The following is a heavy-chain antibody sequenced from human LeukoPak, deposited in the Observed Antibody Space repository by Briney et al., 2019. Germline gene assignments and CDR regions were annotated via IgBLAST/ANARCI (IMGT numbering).Heavy chain of an antibody. CDR2: IRYDGSNK. V-gene: IGHV3-30*02. CDR3: AKDPRGYYDSTEGTGY. D-gene: IGHD3-22*01. J-gene: IGHJ4*02. Sequence: PGGSLRLSCAASGFTFSSYSMNWVRQAPGKGLEWVAFIRYDGSNKYYADSVKGRFTISRDNSKNTLYLQMNSLRAEDTAVYYCAKDPRGYYDSTEGTGYWGQGTLVTVSS. CDR1: GFTFSSYS.